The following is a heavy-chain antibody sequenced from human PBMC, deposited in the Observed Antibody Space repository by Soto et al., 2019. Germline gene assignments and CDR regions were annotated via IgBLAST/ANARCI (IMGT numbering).Heavy chain of an antibody. CDR3: ARHRLVTIFGVVIYKAPNWFDP. Sequence: GGSLRLSCAASGFTFSSYGMHWVRQAPGKGLEWVAVISYDGSNKYYADSVKGRFTISRDNSKNTLYLQMNSLRAEDTAVYYCARHRLVTIFGVVIYKAPNWFDPWGQGTLVTVSS. D-gene: IGHD3-3*01. CDR2: ISYDGSNK. J-gene: IGHJ5*02. CDR1: GFTFSSYG. V-gene: IGHV3-30*03.